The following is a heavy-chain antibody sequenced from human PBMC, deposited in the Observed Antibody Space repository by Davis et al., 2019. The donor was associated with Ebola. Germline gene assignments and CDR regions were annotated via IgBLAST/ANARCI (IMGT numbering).Heavy chain of an antibody. CDR2: IYSGGST. D-gene: IGHD3-22*01. V-gene: IGHV3-53*04. CDR1: GFTVSSNY. CDR3: ARGYYYDSSDY. Sequence: GESLKISCAAYGFTVSSNYMSWVRQAPGKGLEWVSLIYSGGSTYYADSVKGRFTISRHNSKNTLYLQMNSLRAEDTAVYYCARGYYYDSSDYWGQGTLVTVSS. J-gene: IGHJ4*02.